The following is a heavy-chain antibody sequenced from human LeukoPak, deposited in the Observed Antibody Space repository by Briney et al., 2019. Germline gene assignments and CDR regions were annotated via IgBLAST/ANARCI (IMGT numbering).Heavy chain of an antibody. CDR1: GYTFTIYG. Sequence: ASVKVSFKASGYTFTIYGISWVRQAPGQGLEWMGWISAYNGNTNYAQKLQGRVNITTDTSTSTAYMELRSLRSDDTAVYYCARARSKAHYYYMDVWGKGTTVTISS. V-gene: IGHV1-18*01. J-gene: IGHJ6*03. CDR3: ARARSKAHYYYMDV. CDR2: ISAYNGNT. D-gene: IGHD6-6*01.